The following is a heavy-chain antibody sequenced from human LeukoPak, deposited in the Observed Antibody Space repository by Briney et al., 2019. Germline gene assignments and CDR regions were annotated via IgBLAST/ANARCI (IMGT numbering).Heavy chain of an antibody. CDR1: GSTFSSYN. CDR2: ISRTGSYI. J-gene: IGHJ4*02. D-gene: IGHD2-15*01. CDR3: ARVLETDCRGGSCYSGLDY. V-gene: IGHV3-21*01. Sequence: GGSLRLSCAASGSTFSSYNMNWVRQAPGRGLEWVSSISRTGSYIYYADSIKGRFTISRDNAQNSLYLQMNSLRVEDTAVYYCARVLETDCRGGSCYSGLDYWGQGTLVTVSS.